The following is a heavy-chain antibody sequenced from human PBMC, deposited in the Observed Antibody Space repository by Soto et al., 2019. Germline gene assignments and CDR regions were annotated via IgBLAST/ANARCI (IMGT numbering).Heavy chain of an antibody. Sequence: SATLSLTCSVSGGSVRSGSYYWSWIRQPPGKGLEWIGYIYYSGSTYYNPSLKSRVSIPVDTSKSQFSLKLSSVTAADTAVYYCARAHDFWGGRQQPIDSWGQGTLVTVSS. J-gene: IGHJ4*02. CDR2: IYYSGST. D-gene: IGHD3-3*01. CDR3: ARAHDFWGGRQQPIDS. V-gene: IGHV4-61*01. CDR1: GGSVRSGSYY.